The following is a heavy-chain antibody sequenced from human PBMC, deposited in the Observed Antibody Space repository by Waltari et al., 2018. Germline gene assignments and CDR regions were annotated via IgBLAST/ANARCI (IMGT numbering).Heavy chain of an antibody. J-gene: IGHJ4*02. CDR3: ASAPSAAAGTAAGY. V-gene: IGHV1-69*13. CDR2: IIPIFGTA. Sequence: QVQLVQSGAEVKKPGSSVKVSCKASGGTFSSYTISWVRQAPGQGLEWMGGIIPIFGTANYAQKFQGRVTITADESTSTAYMKLSSLRSEDTAVYYCASAPSAAAGTAAGYWGQGTLVTVSS. CDR1: GGTFSSYT. D-gene: IGHD6-13*01.